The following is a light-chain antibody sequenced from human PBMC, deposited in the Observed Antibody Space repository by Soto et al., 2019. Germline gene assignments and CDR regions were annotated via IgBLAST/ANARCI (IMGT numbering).Light chain of an antibody. Sequence: EIVLTQSPATLSLSPGERATLSCRASQSVSSYLAWYQQKPGQAPRLLIYDASSRATGIPDRFSGSGYGTDFTLTISRLVPEDFAVYYCQHYGSSRWTCGQGTKVDIK. J-gene: IGKJ1*01. CDR2: DAS. CDR3: QHYGSSRWT. V-gene: IGKV3-20*01. CDR1: QSVSSY.